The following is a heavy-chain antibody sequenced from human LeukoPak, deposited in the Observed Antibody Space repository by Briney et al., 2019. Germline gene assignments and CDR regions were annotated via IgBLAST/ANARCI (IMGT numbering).Heavy chain of an antibody. D-gene: IGHD1-26*01. Sequence: GGSLRLSCAASGFTFSSYSMNWVRQAPGKGLEWVSSISSSSSYIYYADSVKGRFTISRDNAKNSLYLQMNSLRAEDTAVYYCARDYTPELSGVWFDPWGQGTLVTVSS. J-gene: IGHJ5*02. CDR2: ISSSSSYI. V-gene: IGHV3-21*01. CDR1: GFTFSSYS. CDR3: ARDYTPELSGVWFDP.